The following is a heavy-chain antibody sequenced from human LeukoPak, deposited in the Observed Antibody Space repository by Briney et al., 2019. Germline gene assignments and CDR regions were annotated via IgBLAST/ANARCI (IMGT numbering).Heavy chain of an antibody. V-gene: IGHV3-7*04. Sequence: GRSLRLSCAPSGFTPSSCWMSWVRQPPGTGLEWVANIKQDGSEKYYVDSVKGRFTISRDNAKNPLYLQMNSLRAEDTAVYYCARGGSLVVPAAEYDYWGQGTLVTVSS. J-gene: IGHJ4*02. CDR1: GFTPSSCW. D-gene: IGHD2-2*01. CDR2: IKQDGSEK. CDR3: ARGGSLVVPAAEYDY.